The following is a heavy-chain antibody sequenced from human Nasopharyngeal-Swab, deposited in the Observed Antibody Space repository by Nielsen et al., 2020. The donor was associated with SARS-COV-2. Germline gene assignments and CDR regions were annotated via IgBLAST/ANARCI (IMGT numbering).Heavy chain of an antibody. Sequence: GESLKISCAASGFTFSSYGMHWVRQAPGKGLEWVAVIWYDGSNKYYADSVKGRFTISRDNSENTLYLQMNSLRPEDTAVYYCATERDAFDSWGQGTLVTVSS. CDR2: IWYDGSNK. CDR1: GFTFSSYG. CDR3: ATERDAFDS. V-gene: IGHV3-30*02. J-gene: IGHJ4*02.